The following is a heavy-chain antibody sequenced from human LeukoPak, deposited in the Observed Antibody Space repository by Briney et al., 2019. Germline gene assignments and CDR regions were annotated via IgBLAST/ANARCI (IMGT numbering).Heavy chain of an antibody. CDR2: VYSTGHT. D-gene: IGHD3-16*01. J-gene: IGHJ4*02. CDR3: ARHHTSSKPIDY. V-gene: IGHV4-39*01. Sequence: SETLSLTCSVSGDSLYYWGWIRQPPGKGLEWIGSVYSTGHTNYNLSLKSRVTMSIDTSKNQLSLKLTSVTAADTVMYYCARHHTSSKPIDYWGQGTLVTVSS. CDR1: GDSLYY.